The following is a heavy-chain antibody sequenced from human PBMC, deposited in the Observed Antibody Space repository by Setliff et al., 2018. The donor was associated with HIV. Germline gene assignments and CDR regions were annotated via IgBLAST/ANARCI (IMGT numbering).Heavy chain of an antibody. D-gene: IGHD3-22*01. CDR1: GGSISSSSYY. J-gene: IGHJ4*02. CDR3: ARGLSFYDPGGFDY. V-gene: IGHV4-39*07. CDR2: INHSGST. Sequence: SETLSLTCTVSGGSISSSSYYWGWIRQPPGKGLEWIGNINHSGSTNYNPSLKSRVTISVDTSKNQFSLKLSSVTAADTAVYYCARGLSFYDPGGFDYWGQGTLVTVSS.